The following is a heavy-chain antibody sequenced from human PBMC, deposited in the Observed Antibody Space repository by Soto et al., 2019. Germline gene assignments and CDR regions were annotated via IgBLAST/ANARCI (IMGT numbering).Heavy chain of an antibody. D-gene: IGHD4-17*01. V-gene: IGHV4-59*08. J-gene: IGHJ4*02. CDR2: IYCSLSX. Sequence: SETRSLTWTVSGGSISSYYWSWIRQPPGNGLDWIGYIYCSLSXXXXPXXKXXXXXXXGAXXHHXXXEXXXXXXXXTAVYYCARHETLHGDYDYWGQGTLVTVS. CDR1: GGSISSYY. CDR3: ARHETLHGDYDY.